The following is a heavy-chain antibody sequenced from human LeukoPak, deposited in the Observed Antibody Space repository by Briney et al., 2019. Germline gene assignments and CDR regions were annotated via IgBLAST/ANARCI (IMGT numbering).Heavy chain of an antibody. CDR2: INPNSGAT. J-gene: IGHJ4*02. Sequence: ASVKVSCKASGYTFTGYYMHWVRXAPGQGXXXMGWINPNSGATNYAHKFQGRVTMTRDTSISTAYMELSRLRSDDTAVYYCAREARIAVAGTFLDYWGQGTLVTVSS. CDR1: GYTFTGYY. V-gene: IGHV1-2*02. CDR3: AREARIAVAGTFLDY. D-gene: IGHD6-19*01.